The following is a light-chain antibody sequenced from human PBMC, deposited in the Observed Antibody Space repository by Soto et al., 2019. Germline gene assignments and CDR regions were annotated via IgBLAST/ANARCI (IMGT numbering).Light chain of an antibody. CDR3: QQYGSSPQT. CDR1: QSVSSSY. Sequence: EIVLTQSPGTLSLSPGERATLSCRASQSVSSSYLAWYQQKPGQAPRLLIYGASSRPTGIPDRFSGSGSGTDFTLTISRLEPEDVAVYYCQQYGSSPQTFGQGTKLEIK. CDR2: GAS. V-gene: IGKV3-20*01. J-gene: IGKJ2*01.